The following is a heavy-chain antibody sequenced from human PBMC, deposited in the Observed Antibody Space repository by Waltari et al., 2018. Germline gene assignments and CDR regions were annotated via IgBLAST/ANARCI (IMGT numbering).Heavy chain of an antibody. D-gene: IGHD6-19*01. V-gene: IGHV1-24*01. CDR1: GYTLTELS. J-gene: IGHJ4*02. Sequence: QVQLVQSGAEVKKPGASVKVSCKVSGYTLTELSMHWVRQAPGKGLEWMGGFDPEDGETIYAQKFQGRFTMTEDTSTDTAYMELSSLRSEDTAVYYCATVQWLAPLDEYYFDYWGQGTLVTVSS. CDR2: FDPEDGET. CDR3: ATVQWLAPLDEYYFDY.